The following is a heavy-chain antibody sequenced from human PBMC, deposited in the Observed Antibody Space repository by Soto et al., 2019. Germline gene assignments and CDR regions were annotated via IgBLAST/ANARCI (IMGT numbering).Heavy chain of an antibody. D-gene: IGHD2-15*01. CDR2: IYYSGST. CDR3: ARQRYCSGGSCYLFDY. V-gene: IGHV4-59*01. J-gene: IGHJ4*02. CDR1: GGSISSYY. Sequence: PSETLSLTCTVSGGSISSYYWSWIRQPPGKGLEWIGYIYYSGSTNYNPSLKSRVTISVDTSKNQFSLKLSSVTAADTAVYYCARQRYCSGGSCYLFDYWGQGTLVTVSS.